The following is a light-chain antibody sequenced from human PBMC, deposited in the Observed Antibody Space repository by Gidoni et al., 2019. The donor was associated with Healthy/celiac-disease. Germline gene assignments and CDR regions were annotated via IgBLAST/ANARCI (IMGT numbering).Light chain of an antibody. J-gene: IGKJ1*01. CDR1: QSVSSN. V-gene: IGKV3-15*01. Sequence: EIVMTPSLATLSVSPGERATLSCRASQSVSSNLAWYQQKPGQAPRLLIYGASTRATGIPARFSGSGSGTEFTLTISSLQSEDFAVYYCQQYNNWPSWTFXQXTKVEIK. CDR3: QQYNNWPSWT. CDR2: GAS.